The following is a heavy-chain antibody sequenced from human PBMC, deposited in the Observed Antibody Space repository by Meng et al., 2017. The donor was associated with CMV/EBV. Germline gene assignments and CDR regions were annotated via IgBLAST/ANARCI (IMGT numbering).Heavy chain of an antibody. CDR3: ARHYSNLKGGWFDP. CDR1: GYTFTSYG. J-gene: IGHJ5*02. CDR2: ISAYNGNT. V-gene: IGHV1-18*01. D-gene: IGHD4-11*01. Sequence: ASVKVSCKASGYTFTSYGISWVRQAPGQGLEWMGWISAYNGNTNYAQKLQGRVTMSTDTSTSTAYMELRSLRSDDTAVYYCARHYSNLKGGWFDPWGQGTLVTVSS.